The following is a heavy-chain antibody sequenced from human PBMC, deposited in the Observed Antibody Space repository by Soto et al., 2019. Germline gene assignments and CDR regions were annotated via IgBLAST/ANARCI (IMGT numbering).Heavy chain of an antibody. Sequence: SETLSLTCTVSGGSISSYYWSWIRQPPGKGLEWIGYIFYSGSTNYNPSLKSRVTISVDTSKNQFSLKVSSVIAADTAVYFCARTLGYSYGFPHDYWGQGTLVTVSS. J-gene: IGHJ4*02. V-gene: IGHV4-59*01. CDR2: IFYSGST. CDR1: GGSISSYY. D-gene: IGHD5-18*01. CDR3: ARTLGYSYGFPHDY.